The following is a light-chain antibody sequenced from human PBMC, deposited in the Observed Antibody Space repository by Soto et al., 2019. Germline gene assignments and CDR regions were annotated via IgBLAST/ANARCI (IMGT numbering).Light chain of an antibody. J-gene: IGLJ3*02. CDR1: SSNLGAGYD. Sequence: QSALTQPASLSGAPGQRVTISCTGNSSNLGAGYDVHWYQQLPGAAPKLVIFGNRNRPSGVPERFSGSKSGTSASLAITGLQTEDEADYYCQAYDYSLTASVFGGGTKVTVL. CDR2: GNR. CDR3: QAYDYSLTASV. V-gene: IGLV1-40*01.